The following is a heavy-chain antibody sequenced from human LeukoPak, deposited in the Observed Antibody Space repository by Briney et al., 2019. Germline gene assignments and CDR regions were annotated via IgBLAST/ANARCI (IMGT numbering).Heavy chain of an antibody. CDR3: ARGRGGDFWSGYYTNAFDI. Sequence: GGSLRLSRAASGFTVSSNYMSWVRQAPGKGLEWVSVIYSGGSTYYADSVKGRFTISRDNSKNTLYLQMSSLRAEDTAVYYCARGRGGDFWSGYYTNAFDIWGQGTMVTVSS. J-gene: IGHJ3*02. CDR2: IYSGGST. V-gene: IGHV3-66*01. CDR1: GFTVSSNY. D-gene: IGHD3-3*01.